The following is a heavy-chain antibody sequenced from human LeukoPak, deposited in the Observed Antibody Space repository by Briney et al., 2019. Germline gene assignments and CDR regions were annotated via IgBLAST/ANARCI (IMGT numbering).Heavy chain of an antibody. CDR3: ARSIGNSLQFMGLYYMDV. V-gene: IGHV4-59*01. D-gene: IGHD6-13*01. J-gene: IGHJ6*03. CDR1: GGSISSYY. Sequence: SETLSLTCTVSGGSISSYYWSWIRQPPGKGLEWIGYIYYSGSTNYNPSLKSRVTISVDTSKNQFSLKLSSVTAADTAVYYCARSIGNSLQFMGLYYMDVWGKGTTVTVSS. CDR2: IYYSGST.